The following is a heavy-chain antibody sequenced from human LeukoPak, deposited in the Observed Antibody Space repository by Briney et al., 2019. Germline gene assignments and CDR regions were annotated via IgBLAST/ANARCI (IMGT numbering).Heavy chain of an antibody. D-gene: IGHD2-21*01. J-gene: IGHJ4*02. CDR2: IRGSGGST. V-gene: IGHV3-23*01. CDR3: ATGRDGYNLDY. Sequence: GGSLRLSCAASGFTFSSYAMSWVRQAPGKGLEWVSVIRGSGGSTYYADSVKGRLTIFRDNSKNTLYLQMDSLRGDDTAVYYCATGRDGYNLDYWGQGTLVTVSS. CDR1: GFTFSSYA.